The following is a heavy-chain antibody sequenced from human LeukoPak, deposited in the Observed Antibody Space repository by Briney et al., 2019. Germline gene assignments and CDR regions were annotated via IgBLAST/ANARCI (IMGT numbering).Heavy chain of an antibody. CDR1: GGSISSYY. CDR2: ILYSGTT. V-gene: IGHV4-59*08. J-gene: IGHJ4*02. CDR3: ARMGGYSGYATH. D-gene: IGHD5-12*01. Sequence: SETLSLTGTVSGGSISSYYWSWIRQPPGKGLEWMGYILYSGTTNANPSLKSRVTISVDTSKNQISLKLSSVTAADTAVYYCARMGGYSGYATHWGQGTLVTVSS.